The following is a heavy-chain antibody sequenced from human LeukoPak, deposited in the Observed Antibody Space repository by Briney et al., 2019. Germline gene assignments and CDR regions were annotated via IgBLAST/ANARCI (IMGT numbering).Heavy chain of an antibody. J-gene: IGHJ4*02. D-gene: IGHD6-13*01. Sequence: GGSLRLSCAASGFTFSSYAMGWVRQAPGKGLEWVSAISGNGDTYYADSVKGRFTISRDNSKNTLYLQMNSLRAEDTAVYYCATTGYSSRNYWGQGTLVTVSS. V-gene: IGHV3-23*01. CDR1: GFTFSSYA. CDR2: ISGNGDT. CDR3: ATTGYSSRNY.